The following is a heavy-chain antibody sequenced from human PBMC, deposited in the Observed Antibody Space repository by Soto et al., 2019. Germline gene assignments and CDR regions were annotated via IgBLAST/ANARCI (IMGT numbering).Heavy chain of an antibody. CDR3: AHSIEAYYYGSGNAFDI. CDR2: IYWDDDK. V-gene: IGHV2-5*02. CDR1: GFSLSTSGVG. J-gene: IGHJ3*02. D-gene: IGHD3-10*01. Sequence: SGPTLVNPTQTLTLTCTFSGFSLSTSGVGVGWIRQPPGKALEWLALIYWDDDKRYSPSLKSRLTITKDTSKNQVVLTMTNMDPVDTATYYCAHSIEAYYYGSGNAFDIWGQGTMVTVSS.